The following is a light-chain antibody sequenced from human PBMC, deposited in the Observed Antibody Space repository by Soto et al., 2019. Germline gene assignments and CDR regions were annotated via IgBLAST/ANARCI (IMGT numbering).Light chain of an antibody. CDR3: QTWGTGLNWV. V-gene: IGLV4-69*01. Sequence: QAVVTQSPSASASLGASVKLTCTLSSGHSSYAIAWHQQQPEKGPRYLMKLNSDDSHSKGDGIPDRFSGSSSGAERYLTISSLQSEDEADYYCQTWGTGLNWVFGGGTKLTVL. CDR1: SGHSSYA. CDR2: LNSDDSH. J-gene: IGLJ3*02.